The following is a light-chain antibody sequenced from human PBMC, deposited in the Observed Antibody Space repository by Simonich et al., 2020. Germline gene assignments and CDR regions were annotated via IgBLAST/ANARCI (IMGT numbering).Light chain of an antibody. Sequence: DIQMTQSPSTLSASEGDRVTITCRARQSISSWLAWNQQKPGKAPKLRIYKASRLESGVPSRFSGSGSGTEFTLTISSLQPDDFATYYCQQYNSYSPSYTFGPGTKVDIK. CDR1: QSISSW. J-gene: IGKJ3*01. V-gene: IGKV1-5*03. CDR3: QQYNSYSPSYT. CDR2: KAS.